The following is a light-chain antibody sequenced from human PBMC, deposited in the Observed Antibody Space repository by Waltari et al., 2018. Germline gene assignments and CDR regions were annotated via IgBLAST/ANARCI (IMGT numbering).Light chain of an antibody. CDR3: SSQSSNDVVL. CDR2: DVS. J-gene: IGLJ2*01. V-gene: IGLV2-14*01. Sequence: QSALTQPASVSGSPGQTATIFCAGNSNDVGGYNYVSWYQEHAGQPPRLIIYDVSDRPAAVSDRFPGTKSGNSASLTISRLQAEDEADDYCSSQSSNDVVLFGGGTKLTVL. CDR1: SNDVGGYNY.